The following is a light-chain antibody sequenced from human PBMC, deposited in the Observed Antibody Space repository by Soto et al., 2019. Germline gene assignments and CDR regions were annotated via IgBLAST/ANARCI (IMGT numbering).Light chain of an antibody. CDR1: DSDVGAYNC. CDR3: CSSAPESTYV. Sequence: QSALAQPASVSGSPGQSITISCTGTDSDVGAYNCVSWYQQHPHKAPRLIIYKGTRRPSGISYRFSGSTSGNAASLTISALQADDEADYFCCSSAPESTYVFGTGTKLTVL. V-gene: IGLV2-23*01. CDR2: KGT. J-gene: IGLJ1*01.